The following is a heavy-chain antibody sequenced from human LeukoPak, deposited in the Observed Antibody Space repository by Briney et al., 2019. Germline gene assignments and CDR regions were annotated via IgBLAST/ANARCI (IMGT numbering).Heavy chain of an antibody. CDR2: IYHSGST. CDR3: ARSNSMDY. Sequence: PSETLSLTCTVSDYSISSGYYWGWIRQPPGQGLEWIGNIYHSGSTYYNPSLKSRVTVSVDTSKNQFSLKLRSVSAADTAVYYCARSNSMDYWGQGTLVTVSS. J-gene: IGHJ4*02. D-gene: IGHD2/OR15-2a*01. V-gene: IGHV4-38-2*02. CDR1: DYSISSGYY.